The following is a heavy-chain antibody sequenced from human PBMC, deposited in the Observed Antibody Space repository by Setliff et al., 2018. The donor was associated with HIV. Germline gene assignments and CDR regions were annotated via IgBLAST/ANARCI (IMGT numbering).Heavy chain of an antibody. CDR2: INPSGGRT. Sequence: ASVKVSCKTSGYTFTSVYMHWVRQAPGEGLEWMGLINPSGGRTTYAQNFQGRVTMTRDTSASTAYMELSSLRSEDTAVYYCARVQTKAVAGTQYYYMDVWGKGTTVTVSS. CDR1: GYTFTSVY. J-gene: IGHJ6*03. D-gene: IGHD6-19*01. V-gene: IGHV1-46*01. CDR3: ARVQTKAVAGTQYYYMDV.